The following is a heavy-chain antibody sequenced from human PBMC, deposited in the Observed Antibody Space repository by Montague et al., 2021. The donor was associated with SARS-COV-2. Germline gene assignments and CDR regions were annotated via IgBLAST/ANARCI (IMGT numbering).Heavy chain of an antibody. J-gene: IGHJ3*02. CDR1: GGSISSSGYY. Sequence: SETLSLTCTVSGGSISSSGYYWGWIRQPPGKGLEWIGSIYYRGSTYYNPSLKSRVTISVDTSKNQFSLKLSSVTAADTAVYYCARFPTSYYYDSKAAPATPDAFDIWGQGTMVTVSS. CDR3: ARFPTSYYYDSKAAPATPDAFDI. D-gene: IGHD3-22*01. V-gene: IGHV4-39*01. CDR2: IYYRGST.